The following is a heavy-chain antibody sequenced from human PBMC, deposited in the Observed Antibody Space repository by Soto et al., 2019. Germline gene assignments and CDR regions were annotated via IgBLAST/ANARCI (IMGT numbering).Heavy chain of an antibody. D-gene: IGHD3-10*01. Sequence: QVQLVQSGAEVKKPGASVKVACKAYGYSFNSYYMHWVRQAPGQGPEWMGVINPSGASTSYEQKFQGRVTMTRDTYTSTVSMELSSLRSEYTALYYCASDYNAYQRQHVFDIWGQGTLVTVSS. CDR2: INPSGAST. CDR3: ASDYNAYQRQHVFDI. CDR1: GYSFNSYY. J-gene: IGHJ3*02. V-gene: IGHV1-46*02.